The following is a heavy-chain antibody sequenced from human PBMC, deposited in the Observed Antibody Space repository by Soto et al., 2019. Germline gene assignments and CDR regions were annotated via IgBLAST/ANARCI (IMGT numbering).Heavy chain of an antibody. Sequence: QVQLQESGPGLVKPSETLSLTCTVSGGSISSGGYYWSWIRQHPGKGLEWIGYIYYSGSTYYNRSRKSRVTMSVDTSENHFSLKLSSVTAADTAVYYCARGGYSYGIDYWGQGTLVTVSS. CDR2: IYYSGST. CDR3: ARGGYSYGIDY. V-gene: IGHV4-31*03. CDR1: GGSISSGGYY. D-gene: IGHD5-18*01. J-gene: IGHJ4*02.